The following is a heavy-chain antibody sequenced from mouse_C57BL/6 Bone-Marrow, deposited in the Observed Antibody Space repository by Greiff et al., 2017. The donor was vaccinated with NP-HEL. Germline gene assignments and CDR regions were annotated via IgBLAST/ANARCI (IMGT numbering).Heavy chain of an antibody. D-gene: IGHD1-1*01. J-gene: IGHJ2*01. CDR2: ISSGGSYT. V-gene: IGHV5-6*01. CDR1: GFTFSSYG. Sequence: EVHLVESGGDLVKPGGSLKLSCAASGFTFSSYGMSWVRQTPDKRLEWVATISSGGSYTYYPDSVKGRFTISRDNAKNTLYLQMSSLKSEDTAMYYCARGITTVVAWDYWGQGTTLTVSS. CDR3: ARGITTVVAWDY.